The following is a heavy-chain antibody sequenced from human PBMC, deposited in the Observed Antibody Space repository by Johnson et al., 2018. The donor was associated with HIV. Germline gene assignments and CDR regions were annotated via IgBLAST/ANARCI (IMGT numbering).Heavy chain of an antibody. CDR2: IWYDGSNK. CDR1: GFTFSTYG. CDR3: ARAPHDAFDV. V-gene: IGHV3-33*01. Sequence: QVQVVESGGGVVQPGRSLRLSCAASGFTFSTYGMHWVRQAPGKGLEWVALIWYDGSNKYYADSVKGRFTISRDNSKNTLYLQMNSLKTEETAVYYCARAPHDAFDVWGQGTRVTVSS. J-gene: IGHJ3*01.